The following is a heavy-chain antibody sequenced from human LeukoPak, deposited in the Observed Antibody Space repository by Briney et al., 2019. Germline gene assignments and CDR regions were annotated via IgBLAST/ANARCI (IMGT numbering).Heavy chain of an antibody. CDR2: IYNSGAKI. V-gene: IGHV3-23*01. D-gene: IGHD6-19*01. Sequence: PGGSQRLSCAVSGLTFSTYSITWVRQGPGKGLEWVSSIYNSGAKIFYADSVKGRFTISRDNSKNMLYLQMNSLRVEYTAVYYCAKDVAPDSGWDLDYWGQGTLVTVSS. CDR1: GLTFSTYS. J-gene: IGHJ4*02. CDR3: AKDVAPDSGWDLDY.